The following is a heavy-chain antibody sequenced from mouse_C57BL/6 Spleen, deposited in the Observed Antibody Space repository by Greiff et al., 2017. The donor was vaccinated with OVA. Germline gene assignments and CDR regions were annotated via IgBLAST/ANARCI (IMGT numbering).Heavy chain of an antibody. CDR1: GYTFTSYW. Sequence: QVQLQQPGAELVKPGASVKMSCKASGYTFTSYWITWVKQRPGQGLEWIGDIYPGSGSTNYNEKSKSKATLTVDTSSSTAYMQLSSLTSEDSAVYYCARGDYGSYAMDYWGQGTSVTVSS. J-gene: IGHJ4*01. CDR2: IYPGSGST. CDR3: ARGDYGSYAMDY. V-gene: IGHV1-55*01. D-gene: IGHD1-1*01.